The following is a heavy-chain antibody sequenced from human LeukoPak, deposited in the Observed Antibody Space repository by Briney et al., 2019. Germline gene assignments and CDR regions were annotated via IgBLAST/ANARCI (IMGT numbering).Heavy chain of an antibody. CDR2: ISSSSSYI. D-gene: IGHD2-15*01. V-gene: IGHV3-21*01. J-gene: IGHJ6*02. Sequence: GGSLRLSCAASGFTFSSYSMNWVRQAPGKGLEWVSSISSSSSYIYYADSVKGRFTISRDNAKNSLYLQMNSLRAEDTAVYYCARDLGCSGGSCYYYYGMDVWGQGTTVTVSS. CDR3: ARDLGCSGGSCYYYYGMDV. CDR1: GFTFSSYS.